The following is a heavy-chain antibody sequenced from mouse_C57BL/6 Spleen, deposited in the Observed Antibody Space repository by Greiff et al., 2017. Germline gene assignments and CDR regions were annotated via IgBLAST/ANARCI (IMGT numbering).Heavy chain of an antibody. V-gene: IGHV2-5*01. CDR2: IWRGGST. Sequence: QVQLQQSGPGLVQPSQSLSITCTVSGFSLTSYGVHWVRQSPGKGLEWLGVIWRGGSTDYNAAFMSRLSITKDNSKSQVFFKMNSLQADDTAIYYCAKKGDYDGGAAMDYWGQGTSVTVSS. CDR1: GFSLTSYG. J-gene: IGHJ4*01. CDR3: AKKGDYDGGAAMDY. D-gene: IGHD2-4*01.